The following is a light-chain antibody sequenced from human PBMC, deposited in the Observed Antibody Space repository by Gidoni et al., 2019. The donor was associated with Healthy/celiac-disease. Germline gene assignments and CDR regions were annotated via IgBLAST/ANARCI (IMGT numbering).Light chain of an antibody. CDR3: AAWDDSLSGVV. V-gene: IGLV1-47*02. J-gene: IGLJ2*01. CDR2: STH. CDR1: SSNSGSNY. Sequence: QSVLTQPPSASGTPGKGVTISCSGSSSNSGSNYGYWYQQHPGTAPKPLIYSTHQRPSGVPARLSGSKSGPSASLAISWLRSEDEADYYCAAWDDSLSGVVFGGGTKLTVL.